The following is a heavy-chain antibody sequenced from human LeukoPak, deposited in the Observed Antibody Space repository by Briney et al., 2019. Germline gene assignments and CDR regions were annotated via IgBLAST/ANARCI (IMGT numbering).Heavy chain of an antibody. CDR1: GGSISSYY. V-gene: IGHV4-59*01. CDR3: ARGMVRGVTTSENWFDP. J-gene: IGHJ5*02. D-gene: IGHD3-10*01. Sequence: PSETLSLTCTVSGGSISSYYWSWIRQPPGKGLEWIGYIYYSGSTNYNPSLKSRVTISVDTSKNQFSLKLSSVTAADTAMYYCARGMVRGVTTSENWFDPWGQGTLVTVSS. CDR2: IYYSGST.